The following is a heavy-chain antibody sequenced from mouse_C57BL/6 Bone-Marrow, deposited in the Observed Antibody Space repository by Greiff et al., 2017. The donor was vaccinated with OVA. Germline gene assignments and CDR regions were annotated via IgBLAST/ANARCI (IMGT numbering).Heavy chain of an antibody. Sequence: QHPGAELLKLGASGRLSAKPSGSTFPSYWMPGGKQRAGRGLEWMGSIDPNSGGTKYNEKFKSKATLTVDKPSSTAYMQLSSLTSEDSAVYYCARKDYSNFYAMDYWGQGTSVTVSS. CDR2: IDPNSGGT. D-gene: IGHD2-5*01. V-gene: IGHV1-72*01. CDR3: ARKDYSNFYAMDY. J-gene: IGHJ4*01. CDR1: GSTFPSYW.